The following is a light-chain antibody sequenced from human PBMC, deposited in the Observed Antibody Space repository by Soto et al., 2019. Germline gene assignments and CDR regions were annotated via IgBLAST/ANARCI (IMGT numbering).Light chain of an antibody. CDR2: EVS. V-gene: IGLV2-23*02. CDR1: SNDVGSYKF. CDR3: CSYTSNPFPYV. J-gene: IGLJ1*01. Sequence: QSALTQPASVSGSPGQSITISCTGTSNDVGSYKFVSWYQQYPGKAPKLIIFEVSKRPSGVSNRFSGSKSGKRASLTISGLRAEDEADYYCCSYTSNPFPYVFGSGTKVTVL.